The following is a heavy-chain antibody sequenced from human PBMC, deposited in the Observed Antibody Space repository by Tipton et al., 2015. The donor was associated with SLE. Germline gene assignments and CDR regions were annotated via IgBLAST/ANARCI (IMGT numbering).Heavy chain of an antibody. D-gene: IGHD3-16*01. CDR2: VFVSGDT. Sequence: TLSLTCSLSGASISSGSYFWTWIRHPAGKSLEWIGRVFVSGDTNYNPSLESRVTISVDTSKNQFSLKLSSVTAADTAVYYCATQGYYDSSFDYWGQGTLVTVSS. CDR1: GASISSGSYF. V-gene: IGHV4-61*02. J-gene: IGHJ4*02. CDR3: ATQGYYDSSFDY.